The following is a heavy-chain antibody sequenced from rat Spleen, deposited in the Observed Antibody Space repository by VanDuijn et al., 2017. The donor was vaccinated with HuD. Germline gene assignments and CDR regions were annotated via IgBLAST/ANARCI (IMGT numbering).Heavy chain of an antibody. Sequence: EVQLVESGGGLVQPGNSLKLSCAASGVTFSNYAMAWVRQAPTKGLEWVASISYDGGNTYYRDSVKGRFTISRDNARSSLYLQMDSLRSEDTSTYYCAKDSAAIPWYFDFWGPGTMVTVSS. J-gene: IGHJ1*01. CDR2: ISYDGGNT. CDR3: AKDSAAIPWYFDF. V-gene: IGHV5S23*01. D-gene: IGHD1-2*01. CDR1: GVTFSNYA.